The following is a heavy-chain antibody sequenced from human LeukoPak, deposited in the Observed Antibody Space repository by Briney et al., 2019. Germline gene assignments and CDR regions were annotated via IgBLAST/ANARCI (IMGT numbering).Heavy chain of an antibody. J-gene: IGHJ6*03. CDR2: IIPIFGTA. V-gene: IGHV1-69*06. CDR3: AGGPEYYDFWSGYYTGMGYYYYYYMDV. CDR1: GGSFTSYA. Sequence: GASVKVSCKASGGSFTSYAISWVRQAPGQGLEWMGGIIPIFGTANYAQKFQGRVTITADKSTSTAYMELSSLRSEDTAVYYCAGGPEYYDFWSGYYTGMGYYYYYYMDVWGKGTTVTVSS. D-gene: IGHD3-3*01.